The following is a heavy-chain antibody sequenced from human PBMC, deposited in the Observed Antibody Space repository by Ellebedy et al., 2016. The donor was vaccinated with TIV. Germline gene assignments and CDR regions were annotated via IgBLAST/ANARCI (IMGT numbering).Heavy chain of an antibody. CDR3: AEGRSGWYYFDY. V-gene: IGHV4-59*12. Sequence: SETLSLTCTVSGVSIGSYYWSWIRQSPGKGLEWVGYTFSTGGSDYNPSLKSRASISLDKSKNQFSLRLSSVTAADTAVYYCAEGRSGWYYFDYWGQGTLVTVSS. CDR1: GVSIGSYY. CDR2: TFSTGGS. D-gene: IGHD6-19*01. J-gene: IGHJ4*02.